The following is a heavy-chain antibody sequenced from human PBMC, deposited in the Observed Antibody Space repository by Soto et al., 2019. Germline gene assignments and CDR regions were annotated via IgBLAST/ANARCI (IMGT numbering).Heavy chain of an antibody. CDR1: GFSLNTSGVG. D-gene: IGHD2-15*01. V-gene: IGHV2-5*02. CDR3: ALRNVLEHCSGGGCSYPVCFDY. CDR2: IYWDDDK. Sequence: QITLKESGPTLVKPTQTLTLTCTFSGFSLNTSGVGVGWIRQPPGKALERLALIYWDDDKRYSPSLKSRLTITKDTTKNQLVLTMTNMHPVDTATYYCALRNVLEHCSGGGCSYPVCFDYWGQGTLVTVSS. J-gene: IGHJ4*02.